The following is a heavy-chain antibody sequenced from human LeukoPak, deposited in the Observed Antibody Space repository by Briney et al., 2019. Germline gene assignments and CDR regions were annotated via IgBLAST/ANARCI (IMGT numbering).Heavy chain of an antibody. CDR2: ISYDGSNK. D-gene: IGHD3-22*01. J-gene: IGHJ4*02. CDR1: GFTFSSYG. V-gene: IGHV3-30*03. CDR3: ARDTYYYDSSGYYAIDS. Sequence: PGGSLRLSCAASGFTFSSYGMHWVRQAPGEGLEWVAVISYDGSNKYYADSVKGRFTISRDTSKNTLYLQMNSLRAADTAMYYCARDTYYYDSSGYYAIDSWGQGTLVTVSS.